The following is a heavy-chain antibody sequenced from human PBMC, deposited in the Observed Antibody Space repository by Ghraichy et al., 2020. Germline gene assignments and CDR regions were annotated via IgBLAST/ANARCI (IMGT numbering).Heavy chain of an antibody. CDR3: AADGRVTPYYYYMDV. Sequence: SVKVSCKASGFTFTSSAVQWVRQARGQRLEWIGWIVVGSGNTNYAQKFQERVTITRDMSTSTAYMELSSLRSEDTAVYYCAADGRVTPYYYYMDVWGKGTTVTVSS. CDR2: IVVGSGNT. D-gene: IGHD2-15*01. J-gene: IGHJ6*03. V-gene: IGHV1-58*01. CDR1: GFTFTSSA.